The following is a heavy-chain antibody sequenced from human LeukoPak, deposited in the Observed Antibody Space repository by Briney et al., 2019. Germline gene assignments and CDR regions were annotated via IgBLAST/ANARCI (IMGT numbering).Heavy chain of an antibody. D-gene: IGHD3-3*01. Sequence: GGSLRLSCAASGFTFSSYAKSWVRQAPGKGLEWVSAISGSGGSTYYADSVKGRFTISRDNSKNTVYLQMNSLRAEDTAMYYCARAQKFDFWSGYRTYYYYGMDVWGQGTTVTVSS. CDR2: ISGSGGST. CDR3: ARAQKFDFWSGYRTYYYYGMDV. V-gene: IGHV3-23*01. J-gene: IGHJ6*02. CDR1: GFTFSSYA.